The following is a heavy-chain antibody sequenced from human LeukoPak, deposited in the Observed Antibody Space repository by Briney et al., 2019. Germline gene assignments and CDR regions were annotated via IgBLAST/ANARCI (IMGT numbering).Heavy chain of an antibody. V-gene: IGHV3-66*01. CDR1: GFTVSSKY. CDR3: AKECNLEIAVAGTIFDY. Sequence: PGGSLRLSCAASGFTVSSKYMSWVRQAPGKGLEWVSVIYSDGSTYYADSVKGRFTISRDNSKNMIYLEMNSLRAEDTAVYYCAKECNLEIAVAGTIFDYWGQGTLVTVSS. CDR2: IYSDGST. D-gene: IGHD6-19*01. J-gene: IGHJ4*02.